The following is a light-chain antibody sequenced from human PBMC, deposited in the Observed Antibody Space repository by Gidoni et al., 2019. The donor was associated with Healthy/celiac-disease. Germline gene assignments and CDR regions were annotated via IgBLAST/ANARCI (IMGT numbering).Light chain of an antibody. J-gene: IGLJ2*01. V-gene: IGLV3-25*03. CDR2: KDS. CDR1: ALPKQY. Sequence: SYELTQPPSVSVTPGQTARITCSGDALPKQYAYWYPQKPGPAPVLVIYKDSERPSGIPARFSGSSSGTTVTFPISRVQSEDEADYYCQSADSSGTYYVVFGGAPKLTVL. CDR3: QSADSSGTYYVV.